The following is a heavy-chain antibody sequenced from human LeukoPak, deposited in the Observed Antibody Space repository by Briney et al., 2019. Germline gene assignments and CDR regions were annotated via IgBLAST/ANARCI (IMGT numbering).Heavy chain of an antibody. CDR1: GGSISPYY. CDR3: AKESAESFPDAFDI. D-gene: IGHD3-10*01. Sequence: SETLSLTCTVSGGSISPYYWSWLRQPPGKGLEWIGYISYSGSTKNNPSLKSRVAISVDTSKNQFSLKLTSVTAADTAVYYCAKESAESFPDAFDIWGQGTMITVSS. V-gene: IGHV4-59*01. J-gene: IGHJ3*02. CDR2: ISYSGST.